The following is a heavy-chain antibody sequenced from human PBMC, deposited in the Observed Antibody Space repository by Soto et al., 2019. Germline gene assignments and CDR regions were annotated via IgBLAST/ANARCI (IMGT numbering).Heavy chain of an antibody. Sequence: QVQLVQSGAEVKKPGASVKVSCKASGYTFSSYGISWVRQAPGQGLEWMGWIRAYNGNTNYAQKLQGRVTMTTDTSTSTAYMELRSLRSDDTAVYYCARAMVRGVIRYNWFDPWGQGTLVTVSS. J-gene: IGHJ5*02. CDR2: IRAYNGNT. CDR3: ARAMVRGVIRYNWFDP. D-gene: IGHD3-10*01. CDR1: GYTFSSYG. V-gene: IGHV1-18*01.